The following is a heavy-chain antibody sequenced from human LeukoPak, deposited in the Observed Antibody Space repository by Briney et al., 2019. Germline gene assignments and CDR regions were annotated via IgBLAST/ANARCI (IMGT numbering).Heavy chain of an antibody. D-gene: IGHD6-25*01. V-gene: IGHV3-7*01. CDR2: IKEDGSKK. CDR3: ARDSRSCRSSDCRGDAFGI. CDR1: GFTLSSYW. J-gene: IGHJ3*02. Sequence: GGSLRLSCGAPGFTLSSYWMTWVRQAPGKGLEWVANIKEDGSKKYYVESVRGRFTISRDNAENSLYLQMNSLRAEDTAVYYCARDSRSCRSSDCRGDAFGIWGQGTMVTVSS.